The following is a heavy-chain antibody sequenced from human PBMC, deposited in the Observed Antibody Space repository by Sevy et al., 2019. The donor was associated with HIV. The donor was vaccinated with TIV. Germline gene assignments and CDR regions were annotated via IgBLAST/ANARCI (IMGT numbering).Heavy chain of an antibody. Sequence: SETLSLTCSVSGGSISSYFWTWVRQSPGKGLEWIGNIYFTGNTDYSPSIKSRVTLSLDTSKSQFSLTLKSVTAADTAIYFCARASTTRPRVLDYWGQGTLVTVSS. D-gene: IGHD1-1*01. CDR1: GGSISSYF. CDR3: ARASTTRPRVLDY. J-gene: IGHJ4*02. CDR2: IYFTGNT. V-gene: IGHV4-59*01.